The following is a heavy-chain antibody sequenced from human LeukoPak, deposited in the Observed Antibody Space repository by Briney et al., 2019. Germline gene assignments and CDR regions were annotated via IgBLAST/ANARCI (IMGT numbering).Heavy chain of an antibody. CDR1: GFTFSSYW. V-gene: IGHV3-7*01. J-gene: IGHJ4*02. CDR3: ALVDGYSNKN. Sequence: PGGSLRLSCEASGFTFSSYWMSWVRQAPGKGLEWVANIKQDGSEKYYVDSVKGRFTISRDNAKNSLYLQMNSLRAEDTAVYYCALVDGYSNKNWGQGTLATVSS. D-gene: IGHD5-12*01. CDR2: IKQDGSEK.